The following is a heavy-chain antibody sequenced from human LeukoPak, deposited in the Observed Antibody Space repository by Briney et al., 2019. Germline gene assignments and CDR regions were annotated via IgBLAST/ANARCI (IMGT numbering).Heavy chain of an antibody. J-gene: IGHJ6*03. D-gene: IGHD3-9*01. V-gene: IGHV3-21*01. CDR1: GFTFSSYV. CDR3: ARTNYDILTGYYVRTPYAGLYYYYYMDV. CDR2: ISSSSSYI. Sequence: PGGSLRLSCAASGFTFSSYVMHWVRQAPGKGLEWVSSISSSSSYIYYADSVKGRFTISRDNAKNSLYLQMNSLRAEDTAVYYCARTNYDILTGYYVRTPYAGLYYYYYMDVWGKGTTVTVSS.